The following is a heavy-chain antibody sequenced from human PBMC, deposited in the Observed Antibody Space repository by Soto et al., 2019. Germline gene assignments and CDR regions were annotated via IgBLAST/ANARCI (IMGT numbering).Heavy chain of an antibody. V-gene: IGHV1-69*13. J-gene: IGHJ4*02. CDR1: GGTFSSYA. Sequence: SVKVSCKASGGTFSSYAISWVRQAPGQGLEWMGGIIPIFGTANYAQKFQGRVTITADESTSTAYMELSSLRSEDTAVYYCARDRIHYYDSSGYLYFDYWGQGTLVTVSS. CDR2: IIPIFGTA. CDR3: ARDRIHYYDSSGYLYFDY. D-gene: IGHD3-22*01.